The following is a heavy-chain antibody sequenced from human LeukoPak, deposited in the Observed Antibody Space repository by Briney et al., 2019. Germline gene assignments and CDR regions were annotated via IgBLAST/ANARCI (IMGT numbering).Heavy chain of an antibody. CDR1: GFTFSSYS. J-gene: IGHJ6*02. Sequence: NPGESLRLSCAASGFTFSSYSMNWVRQAPGKGLEWVSSISSSSSYIYYADSVKGRFTISKDNSKNMLYLQMNSLRAEDTAVYYCARDMDIVVVVAAPGRYYGMDVWGQGTTVTVSS. CDR2: ISSSSSYI. D-gene: IGHD2-15*01. V-gene: IGHV3-21*01. CDR3: ARDMDIVVVVAAPGRYYGMDV.